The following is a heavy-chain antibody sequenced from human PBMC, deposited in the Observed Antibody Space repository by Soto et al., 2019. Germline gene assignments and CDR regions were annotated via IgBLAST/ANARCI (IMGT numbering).Heavy chain of an antibody. J-gene: IGHJ4*02. CDR3: ARCEDNWHDLGSY. V-gene: IGHV4-39*01. D-gene: IGHD1-1*01. CDR1: GGSISSSSYY. Sequence: QLQLQESGPGLVKPSETLSLTCTVSGGSISSSSYYWGWIRQPPGKGLEWIGSIYYSGSTYYNPPLKSRVTISVDTSKNQFSLKLSSVTAADTAVYYCARCEDNWHDLGSYWGQGTLVTVSS. CDR2: IYYSGST.